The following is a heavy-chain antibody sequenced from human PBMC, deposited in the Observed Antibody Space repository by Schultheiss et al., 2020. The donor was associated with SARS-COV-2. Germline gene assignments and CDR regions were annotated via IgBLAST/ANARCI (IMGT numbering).Heavy chain of an antibody. Sequence: GGSLRLSCAASGFTFSSNWMHWVRQAPGKGLVWVSRINTDGSSISYADSVKGRFTISRDNSKNTLYLQMNNLRAEDTAVYFCARRIAVAGTTAWYFDLWGRGTLVTVSS. J-gene: IGHJ2*01. D-gene: IGHD6-19*01. V-gene: IGHV3-74*01. CDR3: ARRIAVAGTTAWYFDL. CDR1: GFTFSSNW. CDR2: INTDGSSI.